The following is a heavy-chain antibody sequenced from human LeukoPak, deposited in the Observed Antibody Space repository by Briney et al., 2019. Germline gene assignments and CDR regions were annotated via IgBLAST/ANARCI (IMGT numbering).Heavy chain of an antibody. J-gene: IGHJ4*02. CDR2: IIRSGGST. D-gene: IGHD3-3*01. CDR3: ASGDPVDY. CDR1: EFTFSSYA. Sequence: GSLRLPCAASEFTFSSYAMSWAGQAPGKGLDWVSGIIRSGGSTYHADSVKGRFTISTDNSKNTLYLEMTSLRYEATAVYYCASGDPVDYWGQGTLVTVSS. V-gene: IGHV3-23*01.